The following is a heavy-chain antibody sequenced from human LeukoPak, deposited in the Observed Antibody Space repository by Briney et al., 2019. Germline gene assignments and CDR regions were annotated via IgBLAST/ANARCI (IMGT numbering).Heavy chain of an antibody. D-gene: IGHD2-2*01. CDR2: ISAYNGNT. Sequence: ASVKVSCKASGYTFTSYGISWVRQAPGQGLEWMGWISAYNGNTNYAQKLQGRGTMTTDTSRNTAYMERSGLRSEDTPFYYCARGAGSSNFDYWGQGTLVTVSS. CDR1: GYTFTSYG. J-gene: IGHJ4*02. V-gene: IGHV1-18*01. CDR3: ARGAGSSNFDY.